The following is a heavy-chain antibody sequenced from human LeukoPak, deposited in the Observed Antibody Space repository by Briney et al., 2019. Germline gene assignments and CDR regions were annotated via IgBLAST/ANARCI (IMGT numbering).Heavy chain of an antibody. CDR3: ARGHDYDSSGYSAWFDP. CDR1: GDSISSYY. D-gene: IGHD3-22*01. CDR2: IYTSGGT. Sequence: SETLSLTCTVSGDSISSYYWSWIRQPPGKGLEWIGYIYTSGGTNYIPSLKGRVTISIDTSKNQFSLKLSSVTAADTAVYYCARGHDYDSSGYSAWFDPWGQGTLVTVSS. V-gene: IGHV4-4*09. J-gene: IGHJ5*02.